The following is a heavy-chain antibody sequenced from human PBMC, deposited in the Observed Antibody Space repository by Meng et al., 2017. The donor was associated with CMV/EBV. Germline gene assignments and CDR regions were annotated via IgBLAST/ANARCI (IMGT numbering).Heavy chain of an antibody. V-gene: IGHV4-38-2*02. CDR1: GYSISSGYY. CDR3: ARVTPSIVEATSFDY. CDR2: IYHSGST. Sequence: SETLSLTCTVSGYSISSGYYWGWIRQPPGKGLEWIGNIYHSGSTYYNPSLKSRVSISVDTSKNQFSLNLTSVTAADTAVYYCARVTPSIVEATSFDYWGQGTLVTVSS. D-gene: IGHD1-26*01. J-gene: IGHJ4*02.